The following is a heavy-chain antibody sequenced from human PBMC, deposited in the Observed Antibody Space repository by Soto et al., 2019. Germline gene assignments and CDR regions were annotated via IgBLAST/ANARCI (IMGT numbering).Heavy chain of an antibody. V-gene: IGHV1-46*01. CDR2: INPSGGST. CDR1: GYTFTSYY. J-gene: IGHJ6*02. Sequence: ASVKVSCKASGYTFTSYYMHWVRQAPGQGLEWMGIINPSGGSTSYAQKYQGRVTMTRDTSTSTVYMELSSLRSEDTAVYYCGRVYYDYVWGSYRQPAAYYYYGMDVWGQGTTVTVSS. CDR3: GRVYYDYVWGSYRQPAAYYYYGMDV. D-gene: IGHD3-16*02.